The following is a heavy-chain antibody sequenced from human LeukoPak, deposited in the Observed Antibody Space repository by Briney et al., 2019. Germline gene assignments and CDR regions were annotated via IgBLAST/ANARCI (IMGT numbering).Heavy chain of an antibody. D-gene: IGHD3-9*01. J-gene: IGHJ1*01. CDR3: AKGYFDWLLSREYLQR. CDR2: ISGSGGST. V-gene: IGHV3-23*01. CDR1: GFTFSTYA. Sequence: GGSLRLSCAASGFTFSTYAMSWVRQAPGKGLEWVSGISGSGGSTYHGDSVKGRFTISRDNSKNTLYPQMNTLRVEDTAVYFCAKGYFDWLLSREYLQRWGQGTLVTVSS.